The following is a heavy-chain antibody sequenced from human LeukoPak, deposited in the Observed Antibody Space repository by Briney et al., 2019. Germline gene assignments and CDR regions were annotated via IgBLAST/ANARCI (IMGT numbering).Heavy chain of an antibody. V-gene: IGHV3-23*01. J-gene: IGHJ5*01. Sequence: GGSLRLSCAASGFSFNVYAMGWVRQAPGKGLEWVSVIGSGSVDKHYADTVRGRFDISRDNSKNRLFLQMNSLRVEDSGVYYCTKRVPLTALDSWGQGTLVTVSS. CDR3: TKRVPLTALDS. CDR2: IGSGSVDK. CDR1: GFSFNVYA. D-gene: IGHD3-3*01.